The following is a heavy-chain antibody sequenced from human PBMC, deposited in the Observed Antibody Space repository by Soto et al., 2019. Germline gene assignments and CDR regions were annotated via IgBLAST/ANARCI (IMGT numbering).Heavy chain of an antibody. CDR1: GFSLSSTRVA. V-gene: IGHV2-5*02. CDR3: AHSVVAGLGYYFDY. CDR2: IYWDDDK. Sequence: QITLKESGPTLVKPTQTLTMTCTFSGFSLSSTRVAVGWIRQPPGKALEWLALIYWDDDKRYSPFLKSRLTITKDTSKNQVVLTMTNMDPVDTATYYCAHSVVAGLGYYFDYWGQGTLGTFSS. J-gene: IGHJ4*02. D-gene: IGHD6-19*01.